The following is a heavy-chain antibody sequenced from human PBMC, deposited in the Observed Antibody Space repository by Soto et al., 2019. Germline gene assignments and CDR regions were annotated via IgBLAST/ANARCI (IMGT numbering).Heavy chain of an antibody. J-gene: IGHJ6*03. D-gene: IGHD2-15*01. CDR1: GFTFSSYG. CDR3: AKDRRGKDIVFPDYYYYYMDV. V-gene: IGHV3-30*18. CDR2: ISYDGSNK. Sequence: GGSLRLSCAASGFTFSSYGMHWVRQAPGKGLEWVAVISYDGSNKYYADSVKGRFTISRDNSKNTLYLQMNSLRAEDTAVYYCAKDRRGKDIVFPDYYYYYMDVWGKGTTVTVSS.